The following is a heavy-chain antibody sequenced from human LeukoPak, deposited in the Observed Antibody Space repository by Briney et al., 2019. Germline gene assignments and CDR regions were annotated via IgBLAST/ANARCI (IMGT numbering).Heavy chain of an antibody. CDR3: ARANVAAAGTVYFDY. V-gene: IGHV4-4*07. CDR2: IYTSGST. Sequence: PSETLSLTCTVSGGSISSYYWSWIRQPAGKGLEWIGRIYTSGSTNYNPSLKSRVTISVDTSKNQFSLKLSSVTAADTAVYYCARANVAAAGTVYFDYWGQGTLVTVSS. J-gene: IGHJ4*02. CDR1: GGSISSYY. D-gene: IGHD6-13*01.